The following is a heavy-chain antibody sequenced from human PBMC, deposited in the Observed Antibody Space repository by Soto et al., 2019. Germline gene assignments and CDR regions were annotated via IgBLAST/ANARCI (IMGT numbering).Heavy chain of an antibody. V-gene: IGHV4-39*01. CDR3: ARHRTKIAVAGTPTAAHFDY. Sequence: SETLSLTCTVSGGSISSSSYYWGWIRQPPGKGLEWIGSIYYSGSTYYNPSLKSRVTISGDTSKNQFSLKLSSVTAADTAVYYCARHRTKIAVAGTPTAAHFDYWGQGTLVTVSS. J-gene: IGHJ4*02. CDR2: IYYSGST. D-gene: IGHD6-19*01. CDR1: GGSISSSSYY.